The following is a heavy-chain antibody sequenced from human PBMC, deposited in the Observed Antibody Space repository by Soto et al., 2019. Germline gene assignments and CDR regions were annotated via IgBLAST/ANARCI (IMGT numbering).Heavy chain of an antibody. D-gene: IGHD3-22*01. CDR3: ARVITMIVVVIPLGGNYYGMDV. V-gene: IGHV1-18*04. CDR1: GYTFTSYG. J-gene: IGHJ6*02. Sequence: QVQLVQSGAEVKKPGASVKVSCKASGYTFTSYGISWVRQAPGQGLEWMGWISAYNGNTNYAQKLQGRVTMTTDTATRTAYMELRSLISDDTAVYYCARVITMIVVVIPLGGNYYGMDVWGQGTTVTVSS. CDR2: ISAYNGNT.